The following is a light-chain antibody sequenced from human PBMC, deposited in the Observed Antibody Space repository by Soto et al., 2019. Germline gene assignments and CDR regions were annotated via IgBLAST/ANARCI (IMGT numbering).Light chain of an antibody. CDR1: HSVANNY. V-gene: IGKV3-20*01. CDR3: QQYGGSPPWT. Sequence: EIVLTQSPGTLSLSPGDRATLSCRASHSVANNYLAWYQQKHGQAPRLLIFAASSRATGVPHRFSASGSGTDFTLTISRLEPEDFAVYFCQQYGGSPPWTFGQGTKVDIK. J-gene: IGKJ1*01. CDR2: AAS.